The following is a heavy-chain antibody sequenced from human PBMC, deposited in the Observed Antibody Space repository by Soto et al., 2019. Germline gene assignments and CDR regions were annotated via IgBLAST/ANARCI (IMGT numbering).Heavy chain of an antibody. CDR3: TNDKFSGSYYVRGLTYYFEY. J-gene: IGHJ4*02. Sequence: PGGSLRLSCAASGFTFSSYWMSWVRQAPGKGLEWVANIRQDESEKNYADSVKGRFTISRDNAKSSVYLQMNSLRAEDTAVYYCTNDKFSGSYYVRGLTYYFEYWGQGTLVTVSS. CDR1: GFTFSSYW. V-gene: IGHV3-7*03. D-gene: IGHD1-26*01. CDR2: IRQDESEK.